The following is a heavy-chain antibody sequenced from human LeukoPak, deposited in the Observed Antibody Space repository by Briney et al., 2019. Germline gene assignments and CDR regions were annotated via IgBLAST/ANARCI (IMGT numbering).Heavy chain of an antibody. CDR1: GFTFSDYY. CDR3: ARDHYYDSSGYYYGGYYFDY. J-gene: IGHJ4*02. V-gene: IGHV3-11*06. CDR2: ISSSSSYI. D-gene: IGHD3-22*01. Sequence: GGSLRLSCAASGFTFSDYYMSWIRQAPGKGLEWVSSISSSSSYIYYADPVKGRFTISRDNAKNSLYLQMNSLRAEDTAVYYCARDHYYDSSGYYYGGYYFDYWGQGTLVTVSS.